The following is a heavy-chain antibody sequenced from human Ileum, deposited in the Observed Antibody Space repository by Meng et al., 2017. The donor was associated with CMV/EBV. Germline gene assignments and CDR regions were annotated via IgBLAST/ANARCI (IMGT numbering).Heavy chain of an antibody. V-gene: IGHV3-74*01. CDR1: GFTFSSYW. CDR3: ARGNNYAMDV. J-gene: IGHJ6*02. D-gene: IGHD1/OR15-1a*01. CDR2: INSDGTTT. Sequence: GESLKISCAVSGFTFSSYWMHWVRQAPGQGLVWVSRINSDGTTTKYADSVKGRFTISRDNAENTLYLQLNTLGAEDTAVYYCARGNNYAMDVWGQGTMVTVSS.